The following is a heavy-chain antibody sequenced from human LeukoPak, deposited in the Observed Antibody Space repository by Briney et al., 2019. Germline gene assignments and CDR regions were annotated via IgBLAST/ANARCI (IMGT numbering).Heavy chain of an antibody. CDR3: ARDQPVLGWQEAGYFDY. V-gene: IGHV1-18*01. CDR1: GYIFTNYD. CDR2: ISAYNGNT. D-gene: IGHD6-6*01. J-gene: IGHJ4*02. Sequence: ASVNVSCKASGYIFTNYDINWVRQATGQGLEWMGWISAYNGNTNYAQKLQGRVTMTTDTSTSTAYMELRSLRSDDTAVYYCARDQPVLGWQEAGYFDYWGQGTLVTVSS.